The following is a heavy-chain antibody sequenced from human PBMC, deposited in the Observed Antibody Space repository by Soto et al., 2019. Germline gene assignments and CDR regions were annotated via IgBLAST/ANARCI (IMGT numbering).Heavy chain of an antibody. V-gene: IGHV1-18*01. CDR3: ARDSSVPPVHPDFYFYMDV. J-gene: IGHJ6*03. CDR1: NFILSTYG. D-gene: IGHD6-6*01. CDR2: ISAANGNT. Sequence: QMQLVQSGAEMKKPGASVKVSCKASNFILSTYGVSWVRQAPGHGLEWLGWISAANGNTKYAQRFQGRVTMTTDPSSGTVYFEMGSLRYNEKAVYYCARDSSVPPVHPDFYFYMDVWGRGTAVTVSS.